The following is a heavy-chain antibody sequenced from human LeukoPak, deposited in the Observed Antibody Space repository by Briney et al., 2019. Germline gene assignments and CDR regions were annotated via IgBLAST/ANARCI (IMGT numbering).Heavy chain of an antibody. CDR1: GYTFTSYG. CDR2: ISAYNGNT. J-gene: IGHJ5*02. Sequence: ASVKVSCKASGYTFTSYGISWVRRAPGQGLEWMGWISAYNGNTNYAQKLQGRVTMTTDTSTSTAYMELRSLRSDDTAVYYCARGPLYYDFWSGYWGAVDPWGQGTLVTVSS. V-gene: IGHV1-18*01. CDR3: ARGPLYYDFWSGYWGAVDP. D-gene: IGHD3-3*01.